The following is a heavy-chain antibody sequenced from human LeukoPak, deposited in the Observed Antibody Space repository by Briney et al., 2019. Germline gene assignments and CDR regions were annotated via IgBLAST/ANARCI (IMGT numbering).Heavy chain of an antibody. J-gene: IGHJ6*02. CDR1: GYTFTSYY. CDR3: ARDLEWELLPYYYYGMDV. V-gene: IGHV1-2*02. D-gene: IGHD1-26*01. CDR2: INPNSGGT. Sequence: GASVKLSCKASGYTFTSYYMHWVRQAPGQGLEWMGWINPNSGGTNYAQKFQGRVTMTRDTSISTAYMELSRMRSGDTAVYYCARDLEWELLPYYYYGMDVWGQGTTVTVSS.